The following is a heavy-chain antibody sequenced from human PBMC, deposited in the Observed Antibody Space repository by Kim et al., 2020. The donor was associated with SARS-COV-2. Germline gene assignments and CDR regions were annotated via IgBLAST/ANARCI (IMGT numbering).Heavy chain of an antibody. CDR1: GYTFSKYG. J-gene: IGHJ5*02. CDR3: AREDVIPGVIKTNWLDP. D-gene: IGHD2-2*02. V-gene: IGHV7-4-1*02. CDR2: IDTNTGTP. Sequence: ASVKVSCKAFGYTFSKYGLNWVRQAPGQGLEWMGWIDTNTGTPAHAQAFRGRFVFSFDTSVSTAYLQINSLKAEDTAVYYCAREDVIPGVIKTNWLDPWGQGTLVTVSS.